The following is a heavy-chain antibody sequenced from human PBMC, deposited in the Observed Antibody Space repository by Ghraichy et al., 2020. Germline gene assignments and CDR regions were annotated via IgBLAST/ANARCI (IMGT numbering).Heavy chain of an antibody. D-gene: IGHD3-9*01. V-gene: IGHV4-59*01. J-gene: IGHJ3*02. Sequence: SETLPLTCTVSGGSISSYYWSWIRQPPGKGLEWIGYIYYSGSTNYNPSLKSRVTISVDTSKNQFSLKLSSVTAADTAVYYCARVIDWPQAGDAFDIWGQGTMVTVSS. CDR3: ARVIDWPQAGDAFDI. CDR2: IYYSGST. CDR1: GGSISSYY.